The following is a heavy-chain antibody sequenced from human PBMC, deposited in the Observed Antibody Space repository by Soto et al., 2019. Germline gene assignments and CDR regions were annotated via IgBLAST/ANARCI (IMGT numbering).Heavy chain of an antibody. CDR3: ARAYSGYDYYYYYYMDV. V-gene: IGHV1-18*01. D-gene: IGHD5-12*01. CDR2: ISAYNGNT. CDR1: GYTFTSYG. Sequence: QVQLVQSGAEVKKPGASVKVSCTASGYTFTSYGISWVRQAPGQGLEWMGWISAYNGNTNYAQKLQGRVTMTTDTSTSTAYMELRSLRSDDTAVYYCARAYSGYDYYYYYYMDVWGKGTTVTVSS. J-gene: IGHJ6*03.